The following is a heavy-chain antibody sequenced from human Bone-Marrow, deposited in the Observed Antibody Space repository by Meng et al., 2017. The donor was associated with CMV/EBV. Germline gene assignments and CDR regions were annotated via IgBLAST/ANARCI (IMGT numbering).Heavy chain of an antibody. J-gene: IGHJ6*02. V-gene: IGHV3-33*06. CDR3: AKEAGLGVHYYGMDV. CDR2: IWYDGSNK. D-gene: IGHD3-10*01. Sequence: GESLKISCAASGFTFSSYGMHWVRQAPGKGLEWVAVIWYDGSNKYYADSVKGRLTISRDNSKNTLYLQMNSLRAEDTAVYYCAKEAGLGVHYYGMDVWGQGTTVTVSS. CDR1: GFTFSSYG.